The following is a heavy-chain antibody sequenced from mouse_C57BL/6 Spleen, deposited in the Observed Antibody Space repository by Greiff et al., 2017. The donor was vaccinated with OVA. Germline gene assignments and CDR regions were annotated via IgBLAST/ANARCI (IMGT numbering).Heavy chain of an antibody. CDR3: ARRIYYYGSSPAWFAY. CDR1: GYTFTDYN. D-gene: IGHD1-1*01. CDR2: INPNNGGT. V-gene: IGHV1-18*01. J-gene: IGHJ3*01. Sequence: EVKLMESGPELVKPGASVKIPCKASGYTFTDYNMDWVKQSHGKSLEWIGDINPNNGGTIYNQKFKGKATLTVDKSSSTAYMELRSLTSEDTAVYYCARRIYYYGSSPAWFAYWGQGTLVTVSA.